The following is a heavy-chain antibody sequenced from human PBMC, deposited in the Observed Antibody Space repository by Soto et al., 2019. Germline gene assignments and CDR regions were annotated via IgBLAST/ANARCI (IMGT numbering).Heavy chain of an antibody. V-gene: IGHV1-46*01. D-gene: IGHD3-22*01. Sequence: GXSVKVSYKASGYIFTNHYIHLVRHTPGQGLEWMGIINPSGGSTNYLQKFQGRITMTRDTSTSTVYMELSSLRSEDTAVYFCARADYYDSSGFYYDCWGQGSLVTVSS. J-gene: IGHJ4*02. CDR1: GYIFTNHY. CDR2: INPSGGST. CDR3: ARADYYDSSGFYYDC.